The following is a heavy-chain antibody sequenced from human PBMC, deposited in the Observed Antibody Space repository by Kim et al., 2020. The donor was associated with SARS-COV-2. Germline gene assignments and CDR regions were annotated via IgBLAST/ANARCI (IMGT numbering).Heavy chain of an antibody. Sequence: ASVKVSCKASGYTFTSYAIHWVRQATGQGLEWMGWMNPNSGNTEYAQKFQGRATMTRNTSISTAYMELSGLRSEDTAVYYCARGTGRPLVVLVVDANNSYYYMDVWGKGPTVTVSS. CDR1: GYTFTSYA. D-gene: IGHD2-8*02. CDR2: MNPNSGNT. V-gene: IGHV1-8*01. J-gene: IGHJ6*03. CDR3: ARGTGRPLVVLVVDANNSYYYMDV.